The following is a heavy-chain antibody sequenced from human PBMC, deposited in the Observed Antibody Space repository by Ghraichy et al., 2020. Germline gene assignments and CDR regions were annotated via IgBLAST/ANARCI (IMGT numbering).Heavy chain of an antibody. Sequence: SQTLSLTCTVSGGSISSYYWSWIRQPPGKGLEWIGYIYYSGSTNYNPSLKSRVTISVDTSKNQFSLKLSSVTAADTAVYYCARVQSPRGGSYYDFWSGYSPVWAFDIWGQGTMVTVSS. CDR3: ARVQSPRGGSYYDFWSGYSPVWAFDI. V-gene: IGHV4-59*01. D-gene: IGHD3-3*01. J-gene: IGHJ3*02. CDR2: IYYSGST. CDR1: GGSISSYY.